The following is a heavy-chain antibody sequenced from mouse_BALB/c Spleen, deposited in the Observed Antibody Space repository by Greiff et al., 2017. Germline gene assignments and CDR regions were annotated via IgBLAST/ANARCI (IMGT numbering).Heavy chain of an antibody. Sequence: EVKLMESGGGLVKPGGSLKLSCAASGFAFSSYDMSWVRQTPEKRLEWVAYISSGGGSTYYPDTVKGRFTISRDNAKNTLYLQMSSLTSEDTAMYYCAGHRDYGSSYVFAYWGQGTLVTVSA. V-gene: IGHV5-12-1*01. CDR1: GFAFSSYD. J-gene: IGHJ3*01. CDR2: ISSGGGST. CDR3: AGHRDYGSSYVFAY. D-gene: IGHD1-1*01.